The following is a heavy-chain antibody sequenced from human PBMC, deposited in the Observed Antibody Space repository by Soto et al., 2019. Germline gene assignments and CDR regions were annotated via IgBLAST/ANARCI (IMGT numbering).Heavy chain of an antibody. CDR1: GYTFTSYG. V-gene: IGHV1-18*01. Sequence: ASVKVSCKASGYTFTSYGISWVRQAPGQGLEWMGWIGAYNGNTNYAQKLQGRVTMTRNTSISTAYMELSSLRSEDTAVYYCARGVITMVRGVIIDYYYYYMDVWGKGTTVTVSS. D-gene: IGHD3-10*01. CDR2: IGAYNGNT. CDR3: ARGVITMVRGVIIDYYYYYMDV. J-gene: IGHJ6*03.